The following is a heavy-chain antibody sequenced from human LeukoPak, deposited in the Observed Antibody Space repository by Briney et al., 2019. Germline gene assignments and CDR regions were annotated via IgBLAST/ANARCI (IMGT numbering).Heavy chain of an antibody. D-gene: IGHD3-16*02. V-gene: IGHV1-18*01. CDR2: ISAYNGNT. CDR3: ARDQRYDYVWGSYRYSTFDY. J-gene: IGHJ4*02. Sequence: ASVKVSCKASGYTFTSYGLSWVRQAPGQGLEWMGWISAYNGNTNYAQKLQGRVTMTTDTSTSTAYMELRSLRSDDTAVYYCARDQRYDYVWGSYRYSTFDYWGQGTLVTVSS. CDR1: GYTFTSYG.